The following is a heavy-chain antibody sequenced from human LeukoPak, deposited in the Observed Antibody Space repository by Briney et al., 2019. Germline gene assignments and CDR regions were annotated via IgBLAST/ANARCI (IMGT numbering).Heavy chain of an antibody. CDR3: ARPSRSYDSSGYTPRVAFDI. J-gene: IGHJ3*02. V-gene: IGHV1-18*01. CDR1: GYTFTSYG. D-gene: IGHD3-22*01. Sequence: ASVKVSCKASGYTFTSYGISWVRQAPGQGLEWMGWISAYNGNTNYAQKLQGRVTMTTDTSTSTAYMELRSLRSDDTAVYYCARPSRSYDSSGYTPRVAFDIWGQGTMVTVSS. CDR2: ISAYNGNT.